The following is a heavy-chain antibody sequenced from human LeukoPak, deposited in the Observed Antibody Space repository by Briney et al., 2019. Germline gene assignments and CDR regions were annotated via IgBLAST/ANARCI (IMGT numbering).Heavy chain of an antibody. Sequence: SETLSLTCAVSGYSISSGYYWGWIRQAPGKGLEWIGSIYHSGSTYYNPSLKSRVTISVDTSKNQFSLKLSSVTAADTAVYYCASLQSYSGLYTYYYYMDVWGKGTTVTVSS. CDR1: GYSISSGYY. CDR3: ASLQSYSGLYTYYYYMDV. D-gene: IGHD6-19*01. J-gene: IGHJ6*03. V-gene: IGHV4-38-2*01. CDR2: IYHSGST.